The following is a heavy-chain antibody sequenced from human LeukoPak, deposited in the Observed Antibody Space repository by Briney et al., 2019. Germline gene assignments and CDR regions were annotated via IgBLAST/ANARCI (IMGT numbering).Heavy chain of an antibody. CDR1: GFTSSSYG. CDR3: AAREVPAAIGLPAY. D-gene: IGHD2-2*01. Sequence: GGSLRLSCAASGFTSSSYGMHWVRQAPGKGLEWVAFIRYDGSNKYYADSVKGRFTISRDNSKNTLDLQMNSLRAEPTAVYSCAAREVPAAIGLPAYWGQGTLVTVSP. CDR2: IRYDGSNK. J-gene: IGHJ4*02. V-gene: IGHV3-30*02.